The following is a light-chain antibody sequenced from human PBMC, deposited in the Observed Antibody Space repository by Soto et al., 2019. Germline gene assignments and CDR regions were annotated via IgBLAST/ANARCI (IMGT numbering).Light chain of an antibody. CDR1: SSGVGGYNY. J-gene: IGLJ1*01. Sequence: QSALTQPPSASGSPGQSVTISCTGTSSGVGGYNYVSWYQQHPGKAPKLMIYEVSKRPSGVPDRFSGSKSGNTASLTVSGLQAEDEADYYCSSYAGSNNLVFGTGPKLTVL. CDR3: SSYAGSNNLV. V-gene: IGLV2-8*01. CDR2: EVS.